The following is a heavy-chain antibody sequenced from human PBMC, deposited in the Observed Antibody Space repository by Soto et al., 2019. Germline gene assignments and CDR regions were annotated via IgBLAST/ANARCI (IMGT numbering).Heavy chain of an antibody. CDR3: ARHSTNKSWYYGWFDP. V-gene: IGHV3-33*01. CDR2: IWYDGSNK. Sequence: GGSLRLSCAASGFPFSSYCMHWVRQAPGKGLEWVAVIWYDGSNKYYADSVKGRFTISRDNSKNTLYLQMNSLRAEDTAVYYCARHSTNKSWYYGWFDPWGHGTLVTVSS. D-gene: IGHD6-13*01. J-gene: IGHJ5*02. CDR1: GFPFSSYC.